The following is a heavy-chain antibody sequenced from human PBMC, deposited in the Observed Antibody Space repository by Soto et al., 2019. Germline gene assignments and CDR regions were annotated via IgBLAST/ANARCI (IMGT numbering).Heavy chain of an antibody. CDR1: GYTFSDYY. V-gene: IGHV1-2*02. Sequence: ASVKVSCKASGYTFSDYYLHWVRQAPGQGLEWMGWINANSGGTNFAQKFQGRVTMTRDTSIDTAYMDLNRLRSDDTAVYFCATSTMTSESGMDVWGQGTTVTVSS. CDR2: INANSGGT. CDR3: ATSTMTSESGMDV. D-gene: IGHD3-10*01. J-gene: IGHJ6*02.